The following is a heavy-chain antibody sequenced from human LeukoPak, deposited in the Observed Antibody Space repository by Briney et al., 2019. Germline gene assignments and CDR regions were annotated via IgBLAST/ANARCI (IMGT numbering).Heavy chain of an antibody. Sequence: PGGSLRLSCAASGFTFDDYAMHWVRQAPGKGLEWVSGISWNSGSIGYADSVKGRFTISRDNAKNSLYLQMNSLRAEDTALYYCAKGHPRYCSSTSCYYYYYGMDVWGQGTTVTVSS. CDR2: ISWNSGSI. J-gene: IGHJ6*02. D-gene: IGHD2-2*01. CDR1: GFTFDDYA. V-gene: IGHV3-9*01. CDR3: AKGHPRYCSSTSCYYYYYGMDV.